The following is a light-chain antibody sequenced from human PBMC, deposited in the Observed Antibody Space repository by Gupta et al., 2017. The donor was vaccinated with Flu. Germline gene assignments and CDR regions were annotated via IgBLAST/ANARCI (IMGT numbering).Light chain of an antibody. CDR1: QSLTFSDGNTY. CDR2: KVS. CDR3: MQGSTRPYT. Sequence: DVVMTQSPLSLPVTLGQPASISCRSSQSLTFSDGNTYLNWFHQRPGQSPRRLIYKVSNRASGLPDRFSGTLSGTDFTLTLSMVEAEDVGIFYCMQGSTRPYTFDQGTKLEIK. V-gene: IGKV2-30*01. J-gene: IGKJ2*01.